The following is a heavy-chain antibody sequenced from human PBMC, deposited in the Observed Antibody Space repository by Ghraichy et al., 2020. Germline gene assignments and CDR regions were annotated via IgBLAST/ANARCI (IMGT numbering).Heavy chain of an antibody. Sequence: GGSLRLSCAASGFTFDDYTIHWVRQAPGKGLEWVSLISWDGGSTYYADSMKGRFTISRDNSKNSLYLQMNSLRTEDTALYYCSKDGGYSYGYGTLDYWGQGTLVTVSS. D-gene: IGHD5-18*01. CDR3: SKDGGYSYGYGTLDY. CDR1: GFTFDDYT. J-gene: IGHJ4*02. V-gene: IGHV3-43*01. CDR2: ISWDGGST.